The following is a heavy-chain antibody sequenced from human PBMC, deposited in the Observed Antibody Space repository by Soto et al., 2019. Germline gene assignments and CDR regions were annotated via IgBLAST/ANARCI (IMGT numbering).Heavy chain of an antibody. CDR1: GGSISSGGYY. CDR2: IYYSGST. J-gene: IGHJ6*02. V-gene: IGHV4-31*03. D-gene: IGHD6-13*01. Sequence: QVQLQESGPGLVKPSQTLSLTCTVSGGSISSGGYYWSWIRQHPGKGLEWIGYIYYSGSTYYNPSLKSRVTISVDTSKYQFSLKLSSVTAADTAVYYCARGAAAAGTGGPYYYYGMDVWGQGTTVTVSS. CDR3: ARGAAAAGTGGPYYYYGMDV.